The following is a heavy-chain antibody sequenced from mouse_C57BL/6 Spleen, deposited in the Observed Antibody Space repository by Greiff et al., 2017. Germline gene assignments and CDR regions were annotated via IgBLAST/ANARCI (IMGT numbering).Heavy chain of an antibody. Sequence: VQLLQSVAELVRPGASVKLSCTASGFNIKNTYMHWVQQTPEQGLEWIGKIDPANGTTKYAPKFQGKATISADTSSNTAYLQLSSLKSEDTALYYWAETGNYDYARDYWGQGTSVTVSS. V-gene: IGHV14-3*01. CDR3: AETGNYDYARDY. CDR2: IDPANGTT. CDR1: GFNIKNTY. D-gene: IGHD4-1*01. J-gene: IGHJ4*01.